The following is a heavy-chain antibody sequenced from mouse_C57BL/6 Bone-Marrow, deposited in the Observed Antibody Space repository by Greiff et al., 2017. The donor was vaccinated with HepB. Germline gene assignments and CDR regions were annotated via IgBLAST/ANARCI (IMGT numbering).Heavy chain of an antibody. Sequence: EVQVVESGAELVRPGASVKLSCTASGFNIKDDYMHWVKQRPEQGLEWIGWIDPENGDTEYASKFQGKATITADTSSNTAYLQLSSLTSEDTAVYYCTTFYDYYFDYWGQGTTLTVSS. J-gene: IGHJ2*01. CDR3: TTFYDYYFDY. D-gene: IGHD2-4*01. V-gene: IGHV14-4*01. CDR1: GFNIKDDY. CDR2: IDPENGDT.